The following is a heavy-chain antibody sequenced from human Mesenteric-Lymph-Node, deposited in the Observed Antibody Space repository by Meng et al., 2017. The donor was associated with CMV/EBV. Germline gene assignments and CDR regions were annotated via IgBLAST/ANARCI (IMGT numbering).Heavy chain of an antibody. CDR3: ARDRINGIVGATLGDAFDI. Sequence: ASVPVSCKASGYTFSSHGISWVRQAPGQGLEWMGWISAYNGNTNYAQKLQGRVTMTTDTSTSTAYMELRSLRSDDTAVYYCARDRINGIVGATLGDAFDIWGQGTMVTVSS. CDR2: ISAYNGNT. D-gene: IGHD1-26*01. V-gene: IGHV1-18*01. CDR1: GYTFSSHG. J-gene: IGHJ3*02.